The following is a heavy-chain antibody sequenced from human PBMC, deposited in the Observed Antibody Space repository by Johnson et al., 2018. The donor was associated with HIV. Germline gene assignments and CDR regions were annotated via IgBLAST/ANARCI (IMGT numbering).Heavy chain of an antibody. D-gene: IGHD5-18*01. CDR3: ARLPSGYSRDAFDI. CDR2: IKQDGRSK. J-gene: IGHJ3*02. CDR1: GFTFSSYW. Sequence: VQLVESGGGLVQPGGSLRLSCAASGFTFSSYWMSWVRQAPGKGLEWVANIKQDGRSKFYADSAKGRFTISRDNSKNTLYLQMNSLRAEDTALYYCARLPSGYSRDAFDIWGQGTMVTVSS. V-gene: IGHV3-7*01.